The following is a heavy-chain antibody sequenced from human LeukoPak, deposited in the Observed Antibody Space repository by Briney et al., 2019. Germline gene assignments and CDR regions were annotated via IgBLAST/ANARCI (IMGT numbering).Heavy chain of an antibody. J-gene: IGHJ4*02. CDR2: ISCDGSDK. V-gene: IGHV3-30*04. CDR3: LFGDSQIDY. Sequence: GGSLRLSCAASGFTFSDYAIHWVRQAPGKGLEWVAVISCDGSDKYYADSVKGRFTISRDNSKNTLYVQMNSLRAEDTAVYYCLFGDSQIDYWGQGTLVTVSS. CDR1: GFTFSDYA. D-gene: IGHD4-17*01.